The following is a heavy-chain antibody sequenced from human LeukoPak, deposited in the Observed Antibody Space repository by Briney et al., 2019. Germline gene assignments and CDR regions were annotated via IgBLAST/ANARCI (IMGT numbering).Heavy chain of an antibody. Sequence: PSETLSLTCTVSGGSISSHYWSWIRQPPGKGLEWIGYIYYSGSTNYNPSLKSRVTISVDTSKNQFSLKLSSVTAADTAVYYCATFVDYYDSSGYYWGSAFDIWGQGTMVTVSS. D-gene: IGHD3-22*01. CDR1: GGSISSHY. J-gene: IGHJ3*02. CDR2: IYYSGST. CDR3: ATFVDYYDSSGYYWGSAFDI. V-gene: IGHV4-59*11.